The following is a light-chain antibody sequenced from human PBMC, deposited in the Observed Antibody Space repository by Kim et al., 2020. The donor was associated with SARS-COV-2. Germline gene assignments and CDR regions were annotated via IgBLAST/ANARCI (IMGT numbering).Light chain of an antibody. CDR2: YNT. J-gene: IGLJ3*02. CDR1: NIGITN. V-gene: IGLV3-21*04. Sequence: PGKTASINCGGDNIGITNVHWYQQKPGQAPVVVMYYNTARPSGIPERFSGSNSGITATLTISRVEAGDEADYYCQVWDSSSHHWVFGGGTQLTVL. CDR3: QVWDSSSHHWV.